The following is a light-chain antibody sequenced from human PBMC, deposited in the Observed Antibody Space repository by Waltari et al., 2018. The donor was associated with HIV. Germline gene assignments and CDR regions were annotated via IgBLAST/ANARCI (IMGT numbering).Light chain of an antibody. CDR3: QQYSSIPYT. CDR2: WAS. Sequence: DVVMTQSPDSLAVSVGERATLHCKSSQSLLYRSTKKDSLAWYQQKPGQRPRLLIYWASTRGSGVPDRFSGSGSGTDFTLTISSLQAEDAAVYYCQQYSSIPYTFGQGTKLEMK. J-gene: IGKJ2*01. CDR1: QSLLYRSTKKDS. V-gene: IGKV4-1*01.